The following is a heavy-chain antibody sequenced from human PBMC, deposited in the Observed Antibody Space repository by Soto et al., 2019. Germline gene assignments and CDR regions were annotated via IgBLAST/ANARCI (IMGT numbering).Heavy chain of an antibody. CDR1: GFTFSSYG. D-gene: IGHD3-22*01. J-gene: IGHJ4*02. CDR3: AKDRGYDSSGYSDK. CDR2: ISYDGSNK. Sequence: QVQLVESGGGEVQPGRSLRLSCAASGFTFSSYGMHWVRQAPGKGLEWVAVISYDGSNKYYADSVKGRFTISRDNSKNTLYLQMNSLRAEDTAVYYCAKDRGYDSSGYSDKWGQGTLVTVSS. V-gene: IGHV3-30*18.